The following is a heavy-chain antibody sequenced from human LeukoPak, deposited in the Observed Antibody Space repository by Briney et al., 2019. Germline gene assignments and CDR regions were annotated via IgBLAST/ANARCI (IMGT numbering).Heavy chain of an antibody. D-gene: IGHD6-19*01. J-gene: IGHJ4*02. V-gene: IGHV4-34*01. CDR1: GGSLSGYY. CDR2: INHSGST. CDR3: ARQWLVSPLFDY. Sequence: PSETLSLTCADYGGSLSGYYWSWIRQPPGKGLEWIGEINHSGSTKYNPSLKSRVTISVDTSKNQLSLKLSSMTAADTAVYYCARQWLVSPLFDYWGQETLVTVSS.